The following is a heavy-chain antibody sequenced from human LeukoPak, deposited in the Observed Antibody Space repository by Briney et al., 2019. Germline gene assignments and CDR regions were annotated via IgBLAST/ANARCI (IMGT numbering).Heavy chain of an antibody. D-gene: IGHD5-24*01. CDR1: GGTFSSYA. J-gene: IGHJ3*02. Sequence: SVTVSCKASGGTFSSYAISWVRQAPGQGLEWMGGIIPIFGTANYAQKFQGRVTITADESTSTAYMELSSLRSEDTAVYYCAGRDGYNFAFDIWGQGTMVTVSS. CDR3: AGRDGYNFAFDI. CDR2: IIPIFGTA. V-gene: IGHV1-69*13.